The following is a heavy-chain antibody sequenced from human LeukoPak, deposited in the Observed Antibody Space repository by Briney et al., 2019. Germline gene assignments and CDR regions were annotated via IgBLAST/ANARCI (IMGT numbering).Heavy chain of an antibody. Sequence: PGGTLRLSCAASGFTFSSYGMSWVRQAPGKGLEWVSAISGSGGSTYYAGSVKGRFTISRDNSKNILYLQMISLRPEDTAIYYCAKEGLDSGSSFSAWFDPWGQGTLVTVSS. CDR1: GFTFSSYG. CDR2: ISGSGGST. D-gene: IGHD3-10*01. CDR3: AKEGLDSGSSFSAWFDP. V-gene: IGHV3-23*01. J-gene: IGHJ5*02.